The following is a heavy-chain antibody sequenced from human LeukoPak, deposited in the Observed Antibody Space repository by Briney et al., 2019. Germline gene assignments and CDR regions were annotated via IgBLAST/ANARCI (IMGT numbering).Heavy chain of an antibody. CDR3: ARGRKAARPNCYYYYMDV. CDR1: GGSFSGYY. CDR2: INHSGRT. D-gene: IGHD6-6*01. Sequence: SETLSLXCAVYGGSFSGYYWSWIRQPPGKGLEWIGEINHSGRTNYNPSLKSRVTISVDTSKNQFSLKLSSVTAADTAVYYCARGRKAARPNCYYYYMDVWGKGTTVTVSS. V-gene: IGHV4-34*01. J-gene: IGHJ6*03.